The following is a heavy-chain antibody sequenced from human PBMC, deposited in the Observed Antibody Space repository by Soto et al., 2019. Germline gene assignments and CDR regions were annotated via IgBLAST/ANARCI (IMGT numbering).Heavy chain of an antibody. D-gene: IGHD3-3*01. Sequence: SETLSLTCTVSGGTISSSSYYWGWIRQPPGKGLEWIGSIYYSGSTYYNPSLKSRVTISVDTSKNQFSLKLSSVTAADTAVYYCARSPRITIFGVVISPPFDYWGQGTPVTLSS. J-gene: IGHJ4*02. CDR1: GGTISSSSYY. CDR2: IYYSGST. CDR3: ARSPRITIFGVVISPPFDY. V-gene: IGHV4-39*01.